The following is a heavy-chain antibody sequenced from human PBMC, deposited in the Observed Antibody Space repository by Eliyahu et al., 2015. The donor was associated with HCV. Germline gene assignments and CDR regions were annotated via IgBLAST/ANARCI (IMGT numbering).Heavy chain of an antibody. CDR2: ISWNSGSI. Sequence: VESGGGLVQPGRSLRLSCAASGFTFDDYAMHWVRQAPGKGLEWVSGISWNSGSIGYADSVKGRFTISRDNAKNSLYLQMNSLRAEDTALYYCAKDIGLPPRPYYYGMDVWGQGTTVTVSS. CDR3: AKDIGLPPRPYYYGMDV. J-gene: IGHJ6*02. D-gene: IGHD5-12*01. CDR1: GFTFDDYA. V-gene: IGHV3-9*01.